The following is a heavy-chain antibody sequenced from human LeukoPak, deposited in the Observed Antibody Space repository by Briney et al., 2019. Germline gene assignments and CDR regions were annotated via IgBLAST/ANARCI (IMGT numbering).Heavy chain of an antibody. CDR1: GGSISSSSYY. CDR3: ARDSSGTAIDY. CDR2: IYYSGST. D-gene: IGHD1-14*01. Sequence: SETLSLTCNVSGGSISSSSYYWGWISQPPGKGLEWIGSIYYSGSTYYNPSLKSRVTISVDTSKNQFSLKLSSVTAADPAVYYCARDSSGTAIDYWGQGTLVTVSS. V-gene: IGHV4-39*07. J-gene: IGHJ4*02.